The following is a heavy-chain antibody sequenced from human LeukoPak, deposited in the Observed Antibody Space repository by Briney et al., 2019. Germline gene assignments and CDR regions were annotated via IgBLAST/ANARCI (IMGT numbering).Heavy chain of an antibody. CDR1: GYTFTGYY. J-gene: IGHJ4*02. D-gene: IGHD6-13*01. CDR3: ARDVAAAGHFDY. CDR2: INPNSGGT. V-gene: IGHV1-2*06. Sequence: GASVKVSCKASGYTFTGYYMHWVRQAPGQGLEWMGRINPNSGGTNYAQKFQGRVTMTRDTSISTAYVELSRLRSDDTAVYYCARDVAAAGHFDYWGQGTLVTVSS.